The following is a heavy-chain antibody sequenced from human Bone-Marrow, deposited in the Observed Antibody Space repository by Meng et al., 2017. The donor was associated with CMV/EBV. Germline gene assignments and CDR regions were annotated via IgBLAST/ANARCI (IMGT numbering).Heavy chain of an antibody. CDR1: GFTFSSYG. Sequence: GGSLRLSCAASGFTFSSYGMHWVRQAPGKGLEWVAFIRYDGSNKYYADSVKGRFTISRDNSKNTLYLQMNSLRAEDTAVYYCAKSGLRGFGEFSRFDYWGQGTLVTVSS. CDR2: IRYDGSNK. D-gene: IGHD3-10*01. CDR3: AKSGLRGFGEFSRFDY. V-gene: IGHV3-30*02. J-gene: IGHJ4*02.